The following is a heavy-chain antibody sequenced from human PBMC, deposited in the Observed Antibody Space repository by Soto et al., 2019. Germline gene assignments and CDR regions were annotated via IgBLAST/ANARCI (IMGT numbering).Heavy chain of an antibody. V-gene: IGHV1-18*01. CDR1: GYTFTSYG. Sequence: ASVKVSCKASGYTFTSYGISWVRQAPGQGPEWMGWISAYNGNTNYAQKLQGRVTMTTDTSASTAYMELRSLRSDDTAVYYCARGRVHDFWSGYYPYFDYWGQGTLVTVSS. D-gene: IGHD3-3*01. J-gene: IGHJ4*02. CDR2: ISAYNGNT. CDR3: ARGRVHDFWSGYYPYFDY.